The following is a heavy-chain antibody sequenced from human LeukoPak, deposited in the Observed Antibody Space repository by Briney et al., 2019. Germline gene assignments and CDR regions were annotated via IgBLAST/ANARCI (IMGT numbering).Heavy chain of an antibody. CDR3: ARAKKYYDILTALSRAYFDY. CDR2: ISAYNGNT. J-gene: IGHJ4*02. Sequence: VASAKVSCKASGYTFTSYGISWVRQAPGQGLEWMGWISAYNGNTNYAQKLQGRVTMTTDTSTSTAYMELRSLRSDDTAVYYCARAKKYYDILTALSRAYFDYWGQGTLVTVSP. CDR1: GYTFTSYG. D-gene: IGHD3-9*01. V-gene: IGHV1-18*01.